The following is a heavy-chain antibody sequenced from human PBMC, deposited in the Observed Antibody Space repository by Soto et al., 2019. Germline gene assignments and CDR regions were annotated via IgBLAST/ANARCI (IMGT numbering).Heavy chain of an antibody. V-gene: IGHV4-59*01. CDR2: IYYSGGT. Sequence: PSETLSLTCTVSGGSISSYYWSWIRQPPGKGLEWIGYIYYSGGTNYNPSLKSRVTISVDTSKNQFSLKLSSVTAADTAVYYCARVTPHVFLSYYYYMDVWGKGTTVTVSS. J-gene: IGHJ6*03. CDR1: GGSISSYY. D-gene: IGHD3-16*01. CDR3: ARVTPHVFLSYYYYMDV.